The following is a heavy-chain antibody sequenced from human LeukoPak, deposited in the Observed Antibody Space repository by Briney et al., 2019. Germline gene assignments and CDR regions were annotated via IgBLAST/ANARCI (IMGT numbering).Heavy chain of an antibody. CDR1: GVPISSRRYY. CDR2: IYYSGST. CDR3: ARALGSDGWYDY. Sequence: PSETLPLTCTVSGVPISSRRYYWRWIRQPPGKGLEWIGYIYYSGSTNYNPSLKSRATISVDTSKDQFSLKLSSVTAAATAVYYCARALGSDGWYDYWGQGTLVTVSS. D-gene: IGHD6-19*01. J-gene: IGHJ4*02. V-gene: IGHV4-61*01.